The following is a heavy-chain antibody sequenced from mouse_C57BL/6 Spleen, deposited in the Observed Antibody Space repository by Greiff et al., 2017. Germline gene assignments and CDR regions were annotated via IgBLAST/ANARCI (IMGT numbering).Heavy chain of an antibody. J-gene: IGHJ4*01. CDR3: ARRYYDDVDYAMDY. Sequence: EVKLVESGGGLVQPGGSLKLSCAASGFTFSDYYMYWVRQTPEKRLEWVAYISNGGGSTYYPDTVKGRFTISRDNAKNTLYLQMSRLKSEDTAMYYCARRYYDDVDYAMDYWGQGTSVTVSS. CDR1: GFTFSDYY. CDR2: ISNGGGST. V-gene: IGHV5-12*01. D-gene: IGHD2-4*01.